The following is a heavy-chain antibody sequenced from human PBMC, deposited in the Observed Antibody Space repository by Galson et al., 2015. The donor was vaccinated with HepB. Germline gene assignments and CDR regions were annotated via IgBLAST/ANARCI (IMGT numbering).Heavy chain of an antibody. V-gene: IGHV1-69*13. CDR1: GGTFSSYA. CDR3: ATGAVGATHYYYYGMDV. CDR2: IIPIFGTA. J-gene: IGHJ6*02. Sequence: SVKVSCKASGGTFSSYAISWVRQAPGQGLEWMGGIIPIFGTANYAQKFQGRVTITADESTSTAYMELSSLRSEDTAVYYCATGAVGATHYYYYGMDVWGQGTTVTVSS. D-gene: IGHD1-26*01.